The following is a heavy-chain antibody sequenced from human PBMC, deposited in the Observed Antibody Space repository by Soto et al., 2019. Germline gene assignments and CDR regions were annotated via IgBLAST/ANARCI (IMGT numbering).Heavy chain of an antibody. CDR2: ISGGDGDTYYGHGGLRDT. J-gene: IGHJ4*02. D-gene: IGHD4-17*01. Sequence: EVQLLESGGRLIQPGGSLRLSCAASGFTFSKYAINWVRQAPGKGLEWVSGISGGDGDTYYGHGGLRDTYYADSVKGRFTISRDDSKNAVYLQMNALRADDTAVYYCAKTNGDYEQFDYWGQGTLVTVSS. V-gene: IGHV3-23*01. CDR3: AKTNGDYEQFDY. CDR1: GFTFSKYA.